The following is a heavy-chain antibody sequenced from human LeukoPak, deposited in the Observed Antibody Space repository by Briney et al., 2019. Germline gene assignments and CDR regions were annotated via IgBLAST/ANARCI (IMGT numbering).Heavy chain of an antibody. CDR2: IYTSGST. D-gene: IGHD3-10*01. J-gene: IGHJ6*02. Sequence: SETLSLTCTVSGGSISSYYWSWIRQPAGKGLEWIGRIYTSGSTSYNPSLKSRVTMSVGTSKNQFSLKLSSVAAADTAVYYCARGGQYGSGSYYTYYYYGMDVWGQGTTVTVSS. V-gene: IGHV4-4*07. CDR3: ARGGQYGSGSYYTYYYYGMDV. CDR1: GGSISSYY.